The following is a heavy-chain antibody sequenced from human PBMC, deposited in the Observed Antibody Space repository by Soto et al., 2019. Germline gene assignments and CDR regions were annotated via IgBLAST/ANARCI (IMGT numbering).Heavy chain of an antibody. CDR1: GFTLWNYA. J-gene: IGHJ6*02. V-gene: IGHV3-23*01. CDR2: IIDSGGST. Sequence: GGSLRLSCAASGFTLWNYAMGWVRQAPGKGLEWVSDIIDSGGSTYYADAVKGRFTISRDNSKSTLYLQMNSLRAEDTAVYYCGKGRSYYYYGVDVWGQGTTVTVSS. CDR3: GKGRSYYYYGVDV.